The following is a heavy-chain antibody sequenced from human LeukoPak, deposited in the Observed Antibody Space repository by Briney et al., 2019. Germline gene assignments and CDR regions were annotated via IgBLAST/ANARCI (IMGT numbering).Heavy chain of an antibody. CDR2: ISAYNGNT. CDR3: ARSFLTGYYSPSYFDY. CDR1: GYTITSYG. Sequence: ASVKVSCKASGYTITSYGISWVRQAPGQGLEWMGWISAYNGNTNYAQKLQGRVTMTTDTSTSTAYMELRSLRSDDTAVYYCARSFLTGYYSPSYFDYWGQGTLVTVSS. D-gene: IGHD3-9*01. V-gene: IGHV1-18*01. J-gene: IGHJ4*02.